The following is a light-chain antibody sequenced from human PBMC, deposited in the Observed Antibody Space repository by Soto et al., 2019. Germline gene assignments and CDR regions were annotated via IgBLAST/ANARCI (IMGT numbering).Light chain of an antibody. V-gene: IGKV1-5*01. J-gene: IGKJ1*01. Sequence: DFQLTQSPSTLSASVGDRVTITCRPSQNISTSLAWYQQKSGRAPKLLIYDVSNLESGVPSRFSGSGSGTEFSLTIRGLQPDDFATYYCQQYDSYRTFGQGTTVEVK. CDR1: QNISTS. CDR2: DVS. CDR3: QQYDSYRT.